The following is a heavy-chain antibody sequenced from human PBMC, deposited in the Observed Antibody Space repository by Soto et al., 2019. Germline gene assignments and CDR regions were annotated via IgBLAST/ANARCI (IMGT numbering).Heavy chain of an antibody. J-gene: IGHJ4*02. D-gene: IGHD5-12*01. CDR2: ISPYNGHT. CDR1: GYTFTNYG. Sequence: QVQLAQSGGEVKKLGASLKVSCKASGYTFTNYGISWVRQAPGQGLEWMGWISPYNGHTNSAQKXQXXXSXPTDTSTATAYMELRSLRTDDTAVYYCARDHPFIVATMSIDLWGQGTLVSVSS. CDR3: ARDHPFIVATMSIDL. V-gene: IGHV1-18*01.